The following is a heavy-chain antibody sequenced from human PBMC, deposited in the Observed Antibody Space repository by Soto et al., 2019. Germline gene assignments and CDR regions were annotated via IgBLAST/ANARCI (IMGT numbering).Heavy chain of an antibody. J-gene: IGHJ4*02. CDR1: GFTFSSYA. Sequence: GGSLRLSCAASGFTFSSYAMSWVRQAPGKGLEWVSAISGSGGSTYYADSVKGRFTISGDNSKNTLYLQMNSLRAEDTAVYYCAKDDSYCGGDCYSIAAFDYWRQGTLATVSS. CDR2: ISGSGGST. V-gene: IGHV3-23*01. CDR3: AKDDSYCGGDCYSIAAFDY. D-gene: IGHD2-21*02.